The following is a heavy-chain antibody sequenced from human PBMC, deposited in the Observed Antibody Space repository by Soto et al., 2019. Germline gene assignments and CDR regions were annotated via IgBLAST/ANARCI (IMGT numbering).Heavy chain of an antibody. D-gene: IGHD4-17*01. Sequence: GGSLRLSCAASGFTFSAYNMNWVRQPPGKGLEWVSSVTSSSSSIYYADSLKGRFTISRDNAKNSLYLQMNSLRAEDTAVYYCASHYGDNGWFDPWGQGTLVTVSS. J-gene: IGHJ5*02. V-gene: IGHV3-21*06. CDR2: VTSSSSSI. CDR3: ASHYGDNGWFDP. CDR1: GFTFSAYN.